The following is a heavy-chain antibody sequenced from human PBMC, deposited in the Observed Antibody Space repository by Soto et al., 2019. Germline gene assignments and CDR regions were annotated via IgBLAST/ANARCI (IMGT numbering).Heavy chain of an antibody. CDR2: INAGNGNT. D-gene: IGHD6-6*01. J-gene: IGHJ4*02. CDR1: GYTFTSYA. CDR3: GRGSSPASIDY. Sequence: ASVKVSCKASGYTFTSYALHWGRQAPGQRLEWMGWINAGNGNTKYSQKFQGRVTITRDTSASTAYMELSSLRSEDTAVYYCGRGSSPASIDYWGQGTLVTVSS. V-gene: IGHV1-3*01.